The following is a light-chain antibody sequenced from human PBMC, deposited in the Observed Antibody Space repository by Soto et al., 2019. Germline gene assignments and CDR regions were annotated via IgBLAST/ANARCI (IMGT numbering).Light chain of an antibody. J-gene: IGKJ2*01. Sequence: DILMTQSPSTLSASVGDKVTITCRASQSLTSWLAWYQQKPGKAPKLLIYDASTLQSGVPSRFSGSGSGTDFTLTISSLQPDDFATYYCQQYKNYSPYTFGQGTKLVIK. CDR3: QQYKNYSPYT. CDR1: QSLTSW. V-gene: IGKV1-5*01. CDR2: DAS.